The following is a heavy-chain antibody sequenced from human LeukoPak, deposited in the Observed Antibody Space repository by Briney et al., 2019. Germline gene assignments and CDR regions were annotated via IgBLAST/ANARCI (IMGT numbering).Heavy chain of an antibody. Sequence: SVKVSCKASGFTFTSSAMQWVRQARGQRLEWIGWIVVGSGNTNYAQKFQERVTITRDMSTSTAYMELSSLRSEDTAVYYCAAVECSGGSCYSVEWGQGTLVTVSS. D-gene: IGHD2-15*01. CDR2: IVVGSGNT. CDR3: AAVECSGGSCYSVE. J-gene: IGHJ4*02. CDR1: GFTFTSSA. V-gene: IGHV1-58*02.